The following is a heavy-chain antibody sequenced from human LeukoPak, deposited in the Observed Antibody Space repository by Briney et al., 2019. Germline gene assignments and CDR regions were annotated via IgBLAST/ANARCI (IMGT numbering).Heavy chain of an antibody. CDR3: ARVIIVGATGI. CDR2: ISSGGSTV. CDR1: GFTFSSYE. V-gene: IGHV3-48*03. D-gene: IGHD1-26*01. Sequence: PGGSLRLSCAASGFTFSSYEMNWVRQAPGKGLEWVSYISSGGSTVHYADSVKGRFTISRDNAKNSLYLQMNSLRAEDTAVYYCARVIIVGATGIWGPGTMVTVSS. J-gene: IGHJ3*02.